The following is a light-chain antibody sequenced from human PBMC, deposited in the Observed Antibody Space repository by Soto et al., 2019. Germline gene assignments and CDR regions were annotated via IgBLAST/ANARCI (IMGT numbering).Light chain of an antibody. CDR3: AAWDGSLNGWV. J-gene: IGLJ3*02. CDR2: NND. Sequence: QSVLTQAPSASGTPGQTVTISCSGSNSNIGSNTVSWYQQVPGTAPKVLIYNNDQRPSAVPDRLSGSKSGTSASLAIGGLQSEDEADYYCAAWDGSLNGWVFGGGTKVTVL. V-gene: IGLV1-44*01. CDR1: NSNIGSNT.